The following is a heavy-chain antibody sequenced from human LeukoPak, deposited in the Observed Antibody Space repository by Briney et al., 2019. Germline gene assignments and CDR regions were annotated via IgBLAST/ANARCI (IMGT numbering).Heavy chain of an antibody. CDR3: ARVYNGGNSEGEDGYYFDY. Sequence: SVNVSCKASGGTFSSYAISWMRQAPGQGLEWMGGIIPIFGTANYAQKFQGRVTITADESTSTAYMELSSLRSEDTAVYYCARVYNGGNSEGEDGYYFDYWGQGTLVTVSS. J-gene: IGHJ4*02. V-gene: IGHV1-69*01. D-gene: IGHD4-23*01. CDR2: IIPIFGTA. CDR1: GGTFSSYA.